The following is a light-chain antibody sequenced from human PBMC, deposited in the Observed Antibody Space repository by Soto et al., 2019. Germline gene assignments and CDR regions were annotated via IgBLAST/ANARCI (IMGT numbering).Light chain of an antibody. V-gene: IGLV2-14*01. CDR1: NTDVGQDKS. CDR3: SSYTGSSTLYV. Sequence: QSVLAQPASVSGSRGQSITISCVGRNTDVGQDKSVSWYQQGPGKAPKLLIFEVTNRPSGVSSRFSGSRSGNTASLTISGLQPDDEAEYYCSSYTGSSTLYVFGTGTRSPS. CDR2: EVT. J-gene: IGLJ1*01.